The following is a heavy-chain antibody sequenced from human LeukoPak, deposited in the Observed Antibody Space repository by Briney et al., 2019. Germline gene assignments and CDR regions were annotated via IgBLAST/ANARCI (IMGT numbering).Heavy chain of an antibody. D-gene: IGHD1-26*01. CDR3: AREGTYSGSYYAYDY. CDR2: IWYDGSNK. Sequence: GRSLRLYCAASGLTFSSYGMHWVREAPGKRLEWVAVIWYDGSNKYYADSVKGRFTISRDNSKNTLYLQMNSLRAEDTAVYYCAREGTYSGSYYAYDYWGQGTLVTVSS. CDR1: GLTFSSYG. J-gene: IGHJ4*02. V-gene: IGHV3-33*01.